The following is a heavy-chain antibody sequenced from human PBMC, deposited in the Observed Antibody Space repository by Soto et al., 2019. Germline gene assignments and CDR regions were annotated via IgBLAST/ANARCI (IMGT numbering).Heavy chain of an antibody. V-gene: IGHV3-30-3*01. J-gene: IGHJ4*02. CDR3: ARDLRPDY. Sequence: GGSLRLSCAASGFTFSNYAVHWVRQVPGKGLEWVAIISYDGSDKYYADSVKGRFTISRDNSKDTVYLQMNSLRPEDTAIYYCARDLRPDYWGQGPLVTVSS. D-gene: IGHD6-6*01. CDR1: GFTFSNYA. CDR2: ISYDGSDK.